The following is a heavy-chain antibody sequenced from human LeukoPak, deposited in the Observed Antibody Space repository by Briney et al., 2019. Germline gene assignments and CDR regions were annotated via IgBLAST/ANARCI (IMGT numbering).Heavy chain of an antibody. CDR3: ARDFSAYRFGEFDY. Sequence: GGSLRLSCAASGFTFSSYAMHWVRQAPGKGLEYVSAISSNGGSTYYANSVKGRFTISRDNSKNTLYLQMGSLRAEDMAVYYCARDFSAYRFGEFDYWGQGTLVTVSS. D-gene: IGHD3-10*01. CDR2: ISSNGGST. J-gene: IGHJ4*02. V-gene: IGHV3-64*01. CDR1: GFTFSSYA.